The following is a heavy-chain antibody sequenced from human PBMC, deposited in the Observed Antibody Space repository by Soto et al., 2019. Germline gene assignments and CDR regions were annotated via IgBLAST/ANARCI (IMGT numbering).Heavy chain of an antibody. CDR2: IYYTGST. D-gene: IGHD2-21*01. V-gene: IGHV4-59*01. Sequence: SETLSLTCTVSRGSMSNYYWSWIRQPPGKGLEWIGSIYYTGSTNYNPSLQSRVIISVDTSTYQLSLKLSSVTAADSAVYYCAGVRGPYCGGECYPPTPNWFDPWGQGTLVTVSS. CDR3: AGVRGPYCGGECYPPTPNWFDP. J-gene: IGHJ5*02. CDR1: RGSMSNYY.